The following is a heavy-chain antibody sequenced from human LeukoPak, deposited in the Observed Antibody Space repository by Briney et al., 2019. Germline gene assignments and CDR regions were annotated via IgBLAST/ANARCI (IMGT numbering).Heavy chain of an antibody. V-gene: IGHV3-21*01. D-gene: IGHD2-2*01. CDR3: ARGRLGYCSSTSCHYFDY. Sequence: GGSLRLSCAASGFTFSSYSMNWVRQAPGKGLEWVSSISSSSSYIYYADSVKGRFTISRDNAKNSLYLQMNSLRAEDTAVYYCARGRLGYCSSTSCHYFDYWGQGTLVTVSS. J-gene: IGHJ4*02. CDR2: ISSSSSYI. CDR1: GFTFSSYS.